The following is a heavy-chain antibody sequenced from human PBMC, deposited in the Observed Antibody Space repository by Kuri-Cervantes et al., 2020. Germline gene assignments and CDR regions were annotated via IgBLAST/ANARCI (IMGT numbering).Heavy chain of an antibody. D-gene: IGHD3-10*01. J-gene: IGHJ4*02. CDR2: ISGSGGST. CDR1: GFTFSSYA. V-gene: IGHV3-23*01. CDR3: AKLAPAGDDY. Sequence: GESLKISCAASGFTFSSYAMSWVRQAPGKGLEWVSAISGSGGSTYYADSVKGRFTISRDNSKNTLYLQMNSLRTEDTAVYYCAKLAPAGDDYWGLGTLVTVSS.